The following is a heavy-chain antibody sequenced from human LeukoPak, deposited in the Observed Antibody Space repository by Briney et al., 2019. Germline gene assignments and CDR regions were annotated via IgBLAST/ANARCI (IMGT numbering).Heavy chain of an antibody. CDR3: ARGRKYSSSSTPTDGSWFDP. V-gene: IGHV4-34*01. CDR2: INHSGST. D-gene: IGHD6-6*01. CDR1: GGSFSGYY. Sequence: PSETLSLTCAVYGGSFSGYYWSWIRQPPGKGLEWIGEINHSGSTNYNPSLKSRVTISVDTSKNQFSLKLSSVTAADTAVYYCARGRKYSSSSTPTDGSWFDPWGQGTLVTVSS. J-gene: IGHJ5*02.